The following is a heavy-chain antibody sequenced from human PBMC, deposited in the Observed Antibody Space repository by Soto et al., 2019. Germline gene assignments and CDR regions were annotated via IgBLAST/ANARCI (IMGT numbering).Heavy chain of an antibody. CDR2: IIPIFGTA. CDR3: ARADIVVVPAAMMRGLPYYGMDV. V-gene: IGHV1-69*13. CDR1: GGTFSSYA. J-gene: IGHJ6*02. D-gene: IGHD2-2*01. Sequence: ASVKVSCKASGGTFSSYAISWVRQAPGQGLEWMGGIIPIFGTANYAQKFQGRVTITADESTSTAYMELSSLRSEDTAVYYCARADIVVVPAAMMRGLPYYGMDVWGQGTTVTVSS.